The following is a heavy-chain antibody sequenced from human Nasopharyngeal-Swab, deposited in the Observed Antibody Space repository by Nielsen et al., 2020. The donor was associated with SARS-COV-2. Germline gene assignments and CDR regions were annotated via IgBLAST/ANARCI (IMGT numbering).Heavy chain of an antibody. D-gene: IGHD1-26*01. CDR3: ARAFGSYEDWFDP. V-gene: IGHV4-59*12. Sequence: SETLSLTCTVSGGSISSYFWGWIRQPPGRGLEWLGYVYYTGDTNYHPSLKSRVTMSLDKSKNQFSMKLSSVTAADTAVYYCARAFGSYEDWFDPWGQGTLVTASS. J-gene: IGHJ5*02. CDR1: GGSISSYF. CDR2: VYYTGDT.